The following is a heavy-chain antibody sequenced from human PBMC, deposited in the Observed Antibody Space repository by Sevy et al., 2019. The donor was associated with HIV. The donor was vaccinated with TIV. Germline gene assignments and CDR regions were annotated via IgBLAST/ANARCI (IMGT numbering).Heavy chain of an antibody. J-gene: IGHJ4*02. CDR1: GYTFTTYR. CDR3: ARAFCSGGRCYSLAY. D-gene: IGHD2-15*01. CDR2: ISPHNGDT. V-gene: IGHV1-18*04. Sequence: ASVKVSCKASGYTFTTYRITWVRQAPGQGLEWMGWISPHNGDTNYAQKDRGRVTMTTDTSTSTAYMELRSLRSADTAVYYCARAFCSGGRCYSLAYWGQGTLVTVSS.